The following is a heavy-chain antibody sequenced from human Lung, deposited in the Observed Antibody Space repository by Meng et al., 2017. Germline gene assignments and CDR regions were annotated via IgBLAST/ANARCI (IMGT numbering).Heavy chain of an antibody. CDR1: GDSIRNFY. V-gene: IGHV4-59*01. D-gene: IGHD6-19*01. CDR2: IYYTGNT. CDR3: ATIAVSDKGY. Sequence: SETLSLTCSVSGDSIRNFYWSWIRQSPGRGLEWIGYIYYTGNTDYNPSLKSRVTISIDTSKNQFSLNLSSVTAADTAVYYCATIAVSDKGYWGQGTLVTVSS. J-gene: IGHJ4*02.